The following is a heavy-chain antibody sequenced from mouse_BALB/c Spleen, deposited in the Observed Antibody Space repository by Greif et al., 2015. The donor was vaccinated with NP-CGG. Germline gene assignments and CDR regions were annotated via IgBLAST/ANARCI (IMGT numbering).Heavy chain of an antibody. D-gene: IGHD2-1*01. V-gene: IGHV5-17*02. CDR1: GFTFSSFG. CDR2: ISSGSSTI. Sequence: EVKLVESGGGLVQPGGSRKLSCAASGFTFSSFGMHWVRQAPEKGLEWVAYISSGSSTIYYADTVKGRFTISRDNPKNTLFLQMTSLRSEDTAMYYCARSDGNFYYAMDYWGQGTSVTVSS. CDR3: ARSDGNFYYAMDY. J-gene: IGHJ4*01.